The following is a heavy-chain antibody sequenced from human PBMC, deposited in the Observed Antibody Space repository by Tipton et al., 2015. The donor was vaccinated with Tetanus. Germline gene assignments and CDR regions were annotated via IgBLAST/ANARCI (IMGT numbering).Heavy chain of an antibody. CDR1: GYTFTGYY. D-gene: IGHD3-22*01. Sequence: QMQLVQSGAELKKPGASVKVSCTASGYTFTGYYMYWVRQAPGQGLEWVGWIDPNSGDTIYAQNFQGRVTMIRDTSMSTVYMELRRLRTDDTAVYYCARDRGDYIYYGMDVWGPGTTVTVSS. CDR2: IDPNSGDT. CDR3: ARDRGDYIYYGMDV. J-gene: IGHJ6*02. V-gene: IGHV1-2*02.